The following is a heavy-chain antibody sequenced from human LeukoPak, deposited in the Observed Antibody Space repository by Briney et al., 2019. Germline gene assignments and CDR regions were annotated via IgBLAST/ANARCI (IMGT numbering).Heavy chain of an antibody. V-gene: IGHV3-7*01. CDR2: IKQDGSEK. CDR3: ARDPPDDSSGYYS. D-gene: IGHD3-22*01. J-gene: IGHJ4*02. CDR1: GFTFSSYW. Sequence: GGSLRLSCAASGFTFSSYWMSWVRQAPGKGLEWVANIKQDGSEKYYVDSVKGRFTISRDNAKNSLYPQMNSLRAEDTAVYYCARDPPDDSSGYYSWGQGTLVTVSS.